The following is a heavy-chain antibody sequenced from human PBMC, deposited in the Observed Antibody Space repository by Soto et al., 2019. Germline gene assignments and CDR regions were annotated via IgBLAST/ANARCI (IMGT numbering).Heavy chain of an antibody. Sequence: GGSLRLSCAASGFTFDDYAMHWVRQAPGKGLEWVSGISWNSGSIGYADSVKGRFTISRDNAKNSLYLQMNSLRAEDTALYYCAKDISKLYWPYSLGDAFDIWGQGTMVTVSS. CDR2: ISWNSGSI. D-gene: IGHD2-8*01. J-gene: IGHJ3*02. V-gene: IGHV3-9*01. CDR3: AKDISKLYWPYSLGDAFDI. CDR1: GFTFDDYA.